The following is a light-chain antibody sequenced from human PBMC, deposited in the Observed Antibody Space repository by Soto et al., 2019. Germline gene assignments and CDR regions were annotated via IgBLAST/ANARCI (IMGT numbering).Light chain of an antibody. CDR1: SGDVGGYNY. CDR3: SSYAGSKNYVV. J-gene: IGLJ2*01. V-gene: IGLV2-8*01. CDR2: EVS. Sequence: QSALTQPPSASGSPGQSVTISCTGTSGDVGGYNYVSWYQQHPGKAPKLMIYEVSKRTSGVPDRFSGSKSGNAASLAVSGLQAEDEADYYCSSYAGSKNYVVFGGGTKRTVL.